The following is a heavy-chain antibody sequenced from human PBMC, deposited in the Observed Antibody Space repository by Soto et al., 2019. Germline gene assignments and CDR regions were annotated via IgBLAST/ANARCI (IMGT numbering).Heavy chain of an antibody. CDR2: ISSSGSTI. V-gene: IGHV3-11*01. CDR1: GFTFSDYY. J-gene: IGHJ6*03. Sequence: GGSLRLSCADSGFTFSDYYMSWIRQAPGKGLEWVSYISSSGSTIYYADSVKGRFTISRDNAKNSLYLQMNSLRAEDTAVYYCARDAYYYYMDVWGKGTTVTVSS. CDR3: ARDAYYYYMDV.